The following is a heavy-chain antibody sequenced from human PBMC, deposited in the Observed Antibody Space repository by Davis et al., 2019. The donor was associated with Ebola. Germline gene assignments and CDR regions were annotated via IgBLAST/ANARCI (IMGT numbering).Heavy chain of an antibody. V-gene: IGHV1-2*04. CDR1: GYTFTGYY. D-gene: IGHD6-13*01. CDR3: ARGGRSSWSYQYYYYYGMDV. Sequence: ASVKVSCKASGYTFTGYYMHWVRQAPGQGLEWMGWINPNSGGTNYAQKFQGWVTMTRDTSISTAYMELSRLRSDDTAVYYCARGGRSSWSYQYYYYYGMDVWGQGTTVTVSS. J-gene: IGHJ6*02. CDR2: INPNSGGT.